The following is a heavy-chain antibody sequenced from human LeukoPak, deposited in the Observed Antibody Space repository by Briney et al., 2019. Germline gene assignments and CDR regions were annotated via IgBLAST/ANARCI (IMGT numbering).Heavy chain of an antibody. CDR3: AKKGYYDGSGYYMYYFDH. CDR1: GFTFSIYA. D-gene: IGHD3-22*01. CDR2: ISGSGGTA. J-gene: IGHJ4*02. V-gene: IGHV3-23*01. Sequence: GGSLRLSCAASGFTFSIYAMSWVRQAPGKGLERVSAISGSGGTAYYADSVKGRFTISRDNSKNTLYLQMNSLRAEDTAVYYCAKKGYYDGSGYYMYYFDHWGQGTLVTVSS.